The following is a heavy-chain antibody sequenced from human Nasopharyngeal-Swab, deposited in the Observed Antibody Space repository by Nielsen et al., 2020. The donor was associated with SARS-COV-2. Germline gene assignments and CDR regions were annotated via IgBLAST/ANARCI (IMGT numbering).Heavy chain of an antibody. V-gene: IGHV2-70*17. Sequence: SGPTLVKPTQTLTLTCSFSGFSLTTTGMCIHWTRQPPGKALEWLARIDWDDDKFYNTSLTTRLTVSKDTSQNQVVLTMTNMDPADTATYYCARIIAWGSYAFDIWGQGTMVTVSS. CDR1: GFSLTTTGMC. J-gene: IGHJ3*02. D-gene: IGHD3-16*01. CDR3: ARIIAWGSYAFDI. CDR2: IDWDDDK.